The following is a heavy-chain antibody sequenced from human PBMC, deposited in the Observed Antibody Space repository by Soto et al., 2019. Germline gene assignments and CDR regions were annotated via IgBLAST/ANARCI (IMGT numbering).Heavy chain of an antibody. CDR1: GGYIITLGRY. V-gene: IGHV4-39*01. Sequence: TSETQSLPYSVSGGYIITLGRYWAWVSQPPGKGLEWIGSAYYIESTYYNPTLKSRVTISMDTSKNQFALKLSSVTAADTAVYYCARHEWLAPRGYFDYWGQGNMVTGSS. CDR2: AYYIEST. J-gene: IGHJ4*02. D-gene: IGHD6-19*01. CDR3: ARHEWLAPRGYFDY.